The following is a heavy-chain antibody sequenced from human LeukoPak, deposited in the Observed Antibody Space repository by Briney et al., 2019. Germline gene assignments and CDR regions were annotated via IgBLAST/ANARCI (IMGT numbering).Heavy chain of an antibody. V-gene: IGHV3-74*01. CDR2: INSDGSST. D-gene: IGHD3-16*01. CDR3: ARARLTDYVWGRRTFDI. CDR1: GFTFSSYW. Sequence: GGSLRLSCAASGFTFSSYWMHWVRQAPGKGLVWVSRINSDGSSTSYADSVEGRFTISRDNAKKSLYLQMNSLRAEDTAVYYCARARLTDYVWGRRTFDIWGQGTMVTISS. J-gene: IGHJ3*02.